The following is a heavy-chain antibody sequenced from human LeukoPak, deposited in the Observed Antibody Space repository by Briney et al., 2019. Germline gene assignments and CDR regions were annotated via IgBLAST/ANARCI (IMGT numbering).Heavy chain of an antibody. CDR3: ARISGSYVFDY. V-gene: IGHV3-11*03. J-gene: IGHJ4*02. CDR2: ISSSTYT. CDR1: GFTFSDYY. Sequence: GGSLRLSCAASGFTFSDYYMSWIRQAPGKGLEWVSYISSSTYTNYADSVKGRFTISRDNAKNSMYLQMNSLRAEDTAVYYCARISGSYVFDYWGQGTLVTVSS. D-gene: IGHD1-26*01.